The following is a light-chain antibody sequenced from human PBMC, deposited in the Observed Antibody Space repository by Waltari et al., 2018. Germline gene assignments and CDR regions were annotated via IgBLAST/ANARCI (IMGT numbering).Light chain of an antibody. J-gene: IGLJ3*02. CDR2: SSN. CDR3: VAWDGGLNGLWV. V-gene: IGLV1-44*01. Sequence: QSVLTQPPSASGTPGQRVTISCSGSSSNIGSNVVNWYQQLPGTAPKLLIYSSNRRPSGVPYRFSGSKSDTSASLAISGLQSEDEADYYCVAWDGGLNGLWVFGGGTKLTVL. CDR1: SSNIGSNV.